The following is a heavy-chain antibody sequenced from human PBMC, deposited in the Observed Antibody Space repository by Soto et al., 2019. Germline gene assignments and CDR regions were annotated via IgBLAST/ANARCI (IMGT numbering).Heavy chain of an antibody. CDR1: GYTFTSYA. J-gene: IGHJ6*02. Sequence: ASVKFSCKASGYTFTSYAMHWVRQAPGQMLECMGWINAGNGNTKYXXKFQGRVXXTGDASASTAXVELSXLRSEDTAVYYCAVYSSSWYGYDPMDVXX. CDR3: AVYSSSWYGYDPMDV. V-gene: IGHV1-3*01. CDR2: INAGNGNT. D-gene: IGHD6-13*01.